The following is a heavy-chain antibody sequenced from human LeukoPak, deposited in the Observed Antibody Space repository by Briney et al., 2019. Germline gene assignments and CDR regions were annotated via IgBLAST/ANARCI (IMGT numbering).Heavy chain of an antibody. CDR1: GYTFTSYG. J-gene: IGHJ5*02. CDR3: ARDTRRYSSSGNWFDP. CDR2: ISAYNGNT. Sequence: ASAKVSCKASGYTFTSYGISWVRQAPGQGLEWMGWISAYNGNTNYAQKLQGRVTMTTDTSTSTAYMELRSLRSDDTAVYYCARDTRRYSSSGNWFDPWGQGTLVTVSS. V-gene: IGHV1-18*01. D-gene: IGHD6-6*01.